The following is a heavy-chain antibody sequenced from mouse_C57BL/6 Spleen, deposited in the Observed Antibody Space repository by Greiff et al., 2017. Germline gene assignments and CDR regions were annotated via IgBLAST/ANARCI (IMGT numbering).Heavy chain of an antibody. CDR2: ISSGSSTI. CDR3: AKGYDYDYAMDY. V-gene: IGHV5-17*01. J-gene: IGHJ4*01. CDR1: GFTFSDYG. D-gene: IGHD2-4*01. Sequence: EVQLVESGGGLVKPGGSLKLSCAASGFTFSDYGMHWVRQAPEKGLEWVAYISSGSSTIYYADTVKGRFTISRDNAKNTLFLQMTSLRSEDTAMYYCAKGYDYDYAMDYWGQGTSVTVSS.